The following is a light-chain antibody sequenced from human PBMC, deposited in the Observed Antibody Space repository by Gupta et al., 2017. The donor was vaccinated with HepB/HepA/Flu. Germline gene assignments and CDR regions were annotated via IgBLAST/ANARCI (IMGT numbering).Light chain of an antibody. CDR2: LGS. V-gene: IGKV2-28*01. CDR3: MQALQTRIT. Sequence: DVVMTKSPLSLPVTSVVPAVISCRSSQGLLHSNGYHYLHWYLQKPGPSPQLLIYLGSNRAARVTDRCSGSGSGIDFTLKSSRVEAEDVGVYYCMQALQTRITCGQETRLEIK. J-gene: IGKJ5*01. CDR1: QGLLHSNGYHY.